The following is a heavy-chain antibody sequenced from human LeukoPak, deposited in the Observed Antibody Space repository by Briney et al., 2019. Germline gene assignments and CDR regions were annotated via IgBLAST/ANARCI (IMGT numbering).Heavy chain of an antibody. CDR2: INHRGTT. CDR3: ATGISYGANGYPYLDH. CDR1: GGSFSGYY. V-gene: IGHV4-34*01. Sequence: SETLSLTCAVYGGSFSGYYWRWIRQSPGKGLEWIGEINHRGTTKYNASLESRVTISLDTSKNQFSLEETSVTAADTATYYCATGISYGANGYPYLDHWGQGTLVPVSS. D-gene: IGHD4/OR15-4a*01. J-gene: IGHJ4*02.